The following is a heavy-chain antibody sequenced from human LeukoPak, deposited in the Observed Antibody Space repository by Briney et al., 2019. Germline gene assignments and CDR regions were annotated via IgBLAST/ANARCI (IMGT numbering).Heavy chain of an antibody. D-gene: IGHD6-13*01. CDR2: IKSKADGGTT. J-gene: IGHJ4*02. CDR3: TTAMYSSSWYTYYFDY. CDR1: GFTFSNAW. Sequence: GGSLRPSCAASGFTFSNAWMSWVRQAPGKGLEWVGRIKSKADGGTTDYAAPVKGRFTISRDDSKNTLYLQMNSLKTEDTAVYYCTTAMYSSSWYTYYFDYWGQGTLVTVSS. V-gene: IGHV3-15*01.